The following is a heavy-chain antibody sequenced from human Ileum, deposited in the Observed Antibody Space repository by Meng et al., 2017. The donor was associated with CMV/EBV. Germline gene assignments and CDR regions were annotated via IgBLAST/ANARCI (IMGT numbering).Heavy chain of an antibody. V-gene: IGHV4-30-4*08. CDR2: IFFSGNT. J-gene: IGHJ5*02. Sequence: QGEPQGVAPGLVKPSQTLPLSCTVSGASISSGDYYWSWIRQPPGKGLEWIGYIFFSGNTYYNPSLNNRVIISIDTPRNQFSLKVDSVTAADTAVYYCARFRIAALGNLFDPWGHGTLVTVSS. CDR1: GASISSGDYY. CDR3: ARFRIAALGNLFDP. D-gene: IGHD6-13*01.